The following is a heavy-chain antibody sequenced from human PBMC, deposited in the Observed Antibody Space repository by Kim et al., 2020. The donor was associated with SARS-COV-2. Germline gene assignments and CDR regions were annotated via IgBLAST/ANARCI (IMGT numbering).Heavy chain of an antibody. CDR1: GFTFSSYA. V-gene: IGHV3-30-3*01. J-gene: IGHJ4*02. D-gene: IGHD5-12*01. Sequence: GGSLRLSCAASGFTFSSYAMHWVRQAPGKGLEWVAVISYDGSNKYYADSVKGRFTISRDNAKNTLYLQMNSLRAEDTAVYYCASPGRSGNVFDYWGQGTLVTVSS. CDR2: ISYDGSNK. CDR3: ASPGRSGNVFDY.